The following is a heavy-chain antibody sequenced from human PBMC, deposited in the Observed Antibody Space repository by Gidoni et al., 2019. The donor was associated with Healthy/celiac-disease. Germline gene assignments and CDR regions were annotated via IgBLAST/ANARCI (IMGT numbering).Heavy chain of an antibody. CDR1: GGPISSGSYY. Sequence: QVQLQESGPGLVKPSQTLSLTCPVSGGPISSGSYYWSWIRQPAGKGLEWIGRIYTSGSTNYNPSLKSRVTISVDTSKNQFSLKLSSVTAADTAVYYCARDNLVGATGWFDPWGQGTLVTVSS. CDR3: ARDNLVGATGWFDP. D-gene: IGHD1-26*01. J-gene: IGHJ5*02. V-gene: IGHV4-61*02. CDR2: IYTSGST.